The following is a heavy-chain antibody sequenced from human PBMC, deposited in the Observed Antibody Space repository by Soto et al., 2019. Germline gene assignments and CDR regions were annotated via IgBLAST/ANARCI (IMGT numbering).Heavy chain of an antibody. J-gene: IGHJ4*02. Sequence: PGGSLRLSCEGPGFTFSDYGFHWVRQAPGKGLEWVAMISYDGSDRYYRDSVQGRFTISRDDSKNTVFLQMNGLRTEDTAMYYCARSTYCNGGSCYPQYWGPGTLVTVPS. CDR2: ISYDGSDR. CDR1: GFTFSDYG. D-gene: IGHD2-15*01. V-gene: IGHV3-30*03. CDR3: ARSTYCNGGSCYPQY.